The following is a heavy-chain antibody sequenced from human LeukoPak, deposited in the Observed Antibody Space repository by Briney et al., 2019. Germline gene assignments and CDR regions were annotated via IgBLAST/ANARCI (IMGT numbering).Heavy chain of an antibody. CDR2: INPSGGST. CDR1: GYTFTSYY. D-gene: IGHD1-7*01. V-gene: IGHV1-46*01. J-gene: IGHJ4*02. Sequence: ASVKVSCKASGYTFTSYYMHWVRQAPGQGLEWMGIINPSGGSTTYAQKFQGRVTMTRDTSTSTAYMELRSLRSDDTAVYYCARVVANYGDYWGQGTLVTVSS. CDR3: ARVVANYGDY.